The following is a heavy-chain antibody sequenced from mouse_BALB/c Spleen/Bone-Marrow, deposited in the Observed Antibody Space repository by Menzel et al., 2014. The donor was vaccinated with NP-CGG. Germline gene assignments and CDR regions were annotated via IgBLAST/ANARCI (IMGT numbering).Heavy chain of an antibody. CDR3: ARWAIYYDYGEDYAMDY. J-gene: IGHJ4*01. CDR1: GYSFXGYT. V-gene: IGHV1-18*01. Sequence: LKECGPELVKPGASMKISCKASGYSFXGYTMNWVKQSHGKNLEWIGLINPYNGGTSYNQKFKGKATLTVDKSSSTAYMELLSLTSEDSAVYYCARWAIYYDYGEDYAMDYWGQGTSVTVSS. D-gene: IGHD2-4*01. CDR2: INPYNGGT.